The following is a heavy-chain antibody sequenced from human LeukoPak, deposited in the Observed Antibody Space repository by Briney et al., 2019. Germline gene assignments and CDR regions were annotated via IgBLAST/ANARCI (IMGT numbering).Heavy chain of an antibody. CDR3: ARVNTVTAGVLWYFDY. CDR1: GDSVSSRTYY. V-gene: IGHV4-61*01. CDR2: ISYSGYT. J-gene: IGHJ4*02. Sequence: NPSETLSLTCTVSGDSVSSRTYYWSWIRQPAGKGLEWLGFISYSGYTKYNPSLESRITISVDTSRNQFSLKLSSVTAADTAVYYCARVNTVTAGVLWYFDYWGQGTLVTVSS. D-gene: IGHD4-17*01.